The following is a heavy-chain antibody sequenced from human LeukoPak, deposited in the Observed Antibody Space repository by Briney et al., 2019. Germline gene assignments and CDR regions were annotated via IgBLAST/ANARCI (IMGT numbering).Heavy chain of an antibody. V-gene: IGHV4-34*01. CDR2: INHSGST. J-gene: IGHJ4*02. CDR1: GGSFSGYY. D-gene: IGHD3-22*01. CDR3: ARVGSYFGSSFNYDSSGYYDY. Sequence: SETLFLTCAVYGGSFSGYYWSWIRQPPGKGLEWIGEINHSGSTNYNPSLKSRVTISVDKSKNQFSLKLSSVTAADTAVYYCARVGSYFGSSFNYDSSGYYDYWGQGTLVTVSS.